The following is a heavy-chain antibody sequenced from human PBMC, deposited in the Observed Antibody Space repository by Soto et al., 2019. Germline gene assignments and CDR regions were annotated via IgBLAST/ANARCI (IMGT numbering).Heavy chain of an antibody. D-gene: IGHD3-10*01. J-gene: IGHJ6*02. CDR3: ARFVPAALMVRGYGMDV. V-gene: IGHV4-59*01. CDR2: IYYSGST. CDR1: GGSISSYY. Sequence: PSQTLSLTCTVSGGSISSYYWSWIRQPPGKGLEWIGYIYYSGSTNYNPSLKSRVTISVDTSKNQFSLKLSSVTTADTAVYYCARFVPAALMVRGYGMDVWGQGTTVTVSS.